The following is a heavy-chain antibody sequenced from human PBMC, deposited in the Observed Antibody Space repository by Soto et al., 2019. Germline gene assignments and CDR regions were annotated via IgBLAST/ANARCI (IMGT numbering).Heavy chain of an antibody. CDR3: AKAADPYCSGGSCYYWYFDL. CDR2: ISGSGGST. J-gene: IGHJ2*01. CDR1: GFTFSSYA. V-gene: IGHV3-23*01. Sequence: EVQLLESGGGLVQPGGSLRLSCAASGFTFSSYAMSWVRQAPGKGLEWVSAISGSGGSTYYADSAKGRFTISRDNSKNTLYLQMNSLRAEDTAVYYCAKAADPYCSGGSCYYWYFDLWGRGTLVTVSS. D-gene: IGHD2-15*01.